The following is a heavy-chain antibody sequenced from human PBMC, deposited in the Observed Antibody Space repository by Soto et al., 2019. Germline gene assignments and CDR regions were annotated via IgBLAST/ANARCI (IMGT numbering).Heavy chain of an antibody. CDR2: INAVNANT. CDR1: GFMFSSYV. V-gene: IGHV1-3*01. CDR3: ARDGSEQWLVFVGEGGVGV. J-gene: IGHJ6*02. Sequence: QVHLVQSGAEVKKPGASVKVSCKASGFMFSSYVLNWVRQAPGQRLEWMGGINAVNANTKYSQKFQDRVTFSRDMSASTAYMELSSLTSEDTAVYYCARDGSEQWLVFVGEGGVGVWGRGTPVIVSS. D-gene: IGHD6-19*01.